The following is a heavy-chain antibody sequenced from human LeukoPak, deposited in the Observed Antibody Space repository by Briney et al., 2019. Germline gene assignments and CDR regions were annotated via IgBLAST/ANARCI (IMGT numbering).Heavy chain of an antibody. V-gene: IGHV1-24*01. D-gene: IGHD1-26*01. J-gene: IGHJ4*02. CDR3: ATTPPHVGATNAMYYFDY. Sequence: ASEKVSCKVSGYTLTELSMHWVRQAPGKGLEWMGGFDPEDGETIYAQKFQGRVTMTEDTSTDTAYMELSSLRSEDTAVYYCATTPPHVGATNAMYYFDYWGQGTLVTVSS. CDR2: FDPEDGET. CDR1: GYTLTELS.